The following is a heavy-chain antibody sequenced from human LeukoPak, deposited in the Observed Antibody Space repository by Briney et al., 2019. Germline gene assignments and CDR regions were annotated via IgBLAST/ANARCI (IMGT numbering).Heavy chain of an antibody. CDR1: GGSFSVYY. CDR2: INHSGST. D-gene: IGHD3-10*01. J-gene: IGHJ4*02. V-gene: IGHV4-34*01. Sequence: SETLSLTCAVYGGSFSVYYWSWIRQPPGKGLEWIGEINHSGSTNYNPSLKSRVTISVDTSKNQFSLKLSSVTAADTAVYYCARGHTDYYGSGSPGWGQGTLVTVSS. CDR3: ARGHTDYYGSGSPG.